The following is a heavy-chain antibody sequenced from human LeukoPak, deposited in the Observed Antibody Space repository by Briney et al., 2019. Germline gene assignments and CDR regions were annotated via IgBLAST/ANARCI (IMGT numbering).Heavy chain of an antibody. Sequence: GGSLRLSCAASGFTFSSYWMNWARQAPGKGLEWVASINHNGNVNYYVDSVKGRFTISRDNAKNSLYLQMNSLRAEDTAPYYCAKSVAIYFCYGLDVWGQGTTVAVSS. J-gene: IGHJ6*02. V-gene: IGHV3-7*03. CDR3: AKSVAIYFCYGLDV. D-gene: IGHD3-3*01. CDR1: GFTFSSYW. CDR2: INHNGNVN.